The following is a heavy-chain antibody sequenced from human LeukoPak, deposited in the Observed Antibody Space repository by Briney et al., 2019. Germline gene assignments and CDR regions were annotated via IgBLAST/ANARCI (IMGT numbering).Heavy chain of an antibody. CDR2: IYSGGST. Sequence: GGSLRLSCAASGFTVSSNYMSWVRQAPGKGLEWVSVIYSGGSTYYADSVKGRFTISRDNSKNTLYLQMNSLRAEDTAVYYCARGFRGKYYYSMDVWGQGTTVTVSS. CDR3: ARGFRGKYYYSMDV. V-gene: IGHV3-53*01. J-gene: IGHJ6*02. CDR1: GFTVSSNY.